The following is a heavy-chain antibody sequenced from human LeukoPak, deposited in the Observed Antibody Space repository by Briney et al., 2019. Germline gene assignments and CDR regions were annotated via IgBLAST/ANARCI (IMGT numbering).Heavy chain of an antibody. CDR3: ARDLRLLDAFDI. Sequence: GGSLRLSCAASGFTFSSYSMNWVRQAPGKGLEWVSSISSSSYIYYADSVKGRFTISRDNAKNSLYLQMNSLRAEDTAVYYCARDLRLLDAFDIWGQGTMVTVSS. V-gene: IGHV3-21*01. CDR2: ISSSSYI. CDR1: GFTFSSYS. J-gene: IGHJ3*02.